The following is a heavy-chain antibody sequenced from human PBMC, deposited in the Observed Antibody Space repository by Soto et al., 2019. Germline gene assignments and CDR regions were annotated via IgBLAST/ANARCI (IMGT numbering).Heavy chain of an antibody. J-gene: IGHJ4*02. CDR1: GKSFDNFA. CDR3: ARAKYHYFWGIYHPFAQ. CDR2: INVGDDKT. V-gene: IGHV1-3*01. Sequence: QVQLVQSGAEVKKPGASVRLSCKVSGKSFDNFAVHWVRQTPGQRPEWMGRINVGDDKTKYSEKFQGRVIVSYDTSATTAYMEPPALSSEDTAVYYCARAKYHYFWGIYHPFAQWAQGAQVTVAS. D-gene: IGHD3-16*02.